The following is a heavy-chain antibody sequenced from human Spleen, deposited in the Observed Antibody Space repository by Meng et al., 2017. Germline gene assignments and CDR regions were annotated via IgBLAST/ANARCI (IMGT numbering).Heavy chain of an antibody. CDR2: IYYSGST. CDR3: ARVYYVSRSYSFDY. CDR1: GGSISSSNW. Sequence: QVHLQESGPGLVKPSGTLSLTCAVSGGSISSSNWWTWIRQPPGKGLEWIGYIYYSGSTYYDPSLKSRVTISVDTSKNQFSLRLSSVTAADTAVYYCARVYYVSRSYSFDYWGQGILVTVSS. D-gene: IGHD3-10*01. J-gene: IGHJ4*02. V-gene: IGHV4-30-4*01.